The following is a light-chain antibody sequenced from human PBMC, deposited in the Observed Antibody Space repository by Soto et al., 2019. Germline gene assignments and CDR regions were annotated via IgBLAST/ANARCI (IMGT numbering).Light chain of an antibody. J-gene: IGKJ2*02. CDR1: QSIVSY. CDR3: QQSYSTPRT. CDR2: TAS. Sequence: DIQTTQSPSSLSVSVGDRVTITCRASQSIVSYLNWYQQKLGKAPKLLIYTASNLQRGVPSRFSGSGAGTDFTLTISNLQPEDFATYYCQQSYSTPRTFGQGTKLEIK. V-gene: IGKV1-39*01.